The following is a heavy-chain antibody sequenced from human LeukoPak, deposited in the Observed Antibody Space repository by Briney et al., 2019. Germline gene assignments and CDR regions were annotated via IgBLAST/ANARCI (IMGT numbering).Heavy chain of an antibody. CDR1: GGSITDYY. V-gene: IGHV4-59*08. Sequence: KPSETLSLTCTVSGGSITDYYCNWIRQSPGRGLEWIGYIHYSGYTSYSPSLERRVTMSVDTSKNQSSLKLNSVTAADTAIYHCARGSPGDSGRFDSWGQGTPVTVSS. J-gene: IGHJ4*02. CDR2: IHYSGYT. CDR3: ARGSPGDSGRFDS. D-gene: IGHD4-17*01.